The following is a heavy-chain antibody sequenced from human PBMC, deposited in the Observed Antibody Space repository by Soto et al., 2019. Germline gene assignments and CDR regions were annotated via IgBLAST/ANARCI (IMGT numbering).Heavy chain of an antibody. D-gene: IGHD3-3*01. CDR2: ISWNSGSI. CDR1: GFTFDDYA. J-gene: IGHJ3*02. Sequence: SLRLSCAASGFTFDDYAMHWVRQAPGKGLEWVSGISWNSGSIGYADSVKGRFTISRDNAKNSLYLQMNSLRAEDTALYYCAKVDVAISDAFDIWGQGTMVTVSS. CDR3: AKVDVAISDAFDI. V-gene: IGHV3-9*01.